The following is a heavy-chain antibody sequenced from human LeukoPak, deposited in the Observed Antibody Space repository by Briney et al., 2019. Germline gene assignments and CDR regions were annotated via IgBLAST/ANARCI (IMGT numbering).Heavy chain of an antibody. V-gene: IGHV1-2*02. CDR2: INPNSGGT. Sequence: ASVKVSCKASGYTFTGYYMHWVRQAPGQGLEWMGWINPNSGGTNYAQKFQGRVTMTRDTSISTAYMELSRLRPDDTAVYYCARGIAAKMGWFDPWGQGTLVTVSS. J-gene: IGHJ5*02. D-gene: IGHD6-13*01. CDR1: GYTFTGYY. CDR3: ARGIAAKMGWFDP.